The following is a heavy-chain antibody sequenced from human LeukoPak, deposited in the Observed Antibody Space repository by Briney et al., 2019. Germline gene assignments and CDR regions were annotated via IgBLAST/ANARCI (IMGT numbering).Heavy chain of an antibody. Sequence: GGSLRLSCAASGFTFSSYSMNWVRQAPGKGLEWVSSISSSSSYIYYADSVKGRFTISRDNSKNTLYLQMDSLRDEDTAVYYCARDRGYSYGHCFDYWGQGTLVTVSS. V-gene: IGHV3-21*01. CDR3: ARDRGYSYGHCFDY. CDR2: ISSSSSYI. D-gene: IGHD5-18*01. J-gene: IGHJ4*02. CDR1: GFTFSSYS.